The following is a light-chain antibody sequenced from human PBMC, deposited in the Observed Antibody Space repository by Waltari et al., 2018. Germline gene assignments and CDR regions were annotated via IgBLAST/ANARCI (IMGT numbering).Light chain of an antibody. CDR3: CSYVGSNIYWV. V-gene: IGLV2-11*01. Sequence: QSALTQPRSVSGSPGQSVTISCTGTSSDVGGYNYVSWYQQHPDKAPKLIIYDINKRPSGGTDSFSGSKSGNTASLTISGLQAEDEADYYCCSYVGSNIYWVFGGGTKLTVL. J-gene: IGLJ3*02. CDR1: SSDVGGYNY. CDR2: DIN.